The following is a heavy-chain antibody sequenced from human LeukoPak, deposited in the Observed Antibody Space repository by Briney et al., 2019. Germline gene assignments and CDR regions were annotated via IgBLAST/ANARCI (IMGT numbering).Heavy chain of an antibody. J-gene: IGHJ3*02. Sequence: PSETLSLNCSVYGGSFSGYYWSWIRQPPGKGLEWIGEINHSGSTNYNPSLKSRVTISVDTSKNQFSLKLSSVTAADTAVYYCARGGCIVVVPAAMGYAFDIWGQGTMVTVSS. CDR2: INHSGST. D-gene: IGHD2-2*01. V-gene: IGHV4-34*01. CDR1: GGSFSGYY. CDR3: ARGGCIVVVPAAMGYAFDI.